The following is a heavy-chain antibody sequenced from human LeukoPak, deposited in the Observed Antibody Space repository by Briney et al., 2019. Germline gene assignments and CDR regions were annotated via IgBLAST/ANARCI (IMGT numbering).Heavy chain of an antibody. CDR2: IYTSGST. Sequence: NPSQTLSLTCTVSGGSISSGSYHWSWIRQPAGKGLEWIGRIYTSGSTNYNPSLNSRVTISVDTSKNQFSLKLSSVTAADTAVYYCATTYYDILTGYARKTIFDYWGQGTLVTVSS. D-gene: IGHD3-9*01. CDR1: GGSISSGSYH. V-gene: IGHV4-61*02. J-gene: IGHJ4*02. CDR3: ATTYYDILTGYARKTIFDY.